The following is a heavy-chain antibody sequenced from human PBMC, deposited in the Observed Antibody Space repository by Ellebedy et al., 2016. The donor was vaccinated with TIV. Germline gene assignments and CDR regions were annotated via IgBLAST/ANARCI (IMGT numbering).Heavy chain of an antibody. J-gene: IGHJ2*01. D-gene: IGHD5/OR15-5a*01. V-gene: IGHV3-21*01. CDR1: GFTFSIYS. Sequence: GESLKISCAASGFTFSIYSMNWVRQAPGKGLEWVSSITSSSSYIFYADSVKGRFPISRDNANNSLYLQMGSLRAEDTAVYYCAREIVDIVSTDWCFDLWGRGTLVTVAS. CDR3: AREIVDIVSTDWCFDL. CDR2: ITSSSSYI.